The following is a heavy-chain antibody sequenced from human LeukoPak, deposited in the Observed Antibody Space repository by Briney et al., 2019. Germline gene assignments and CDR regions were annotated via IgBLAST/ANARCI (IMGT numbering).Heavy chain of an antibody. J-gene: IGHJ4*02. Sequence: GGSLRLSCVASGYPFSSYSMNWIRQAPGKGLEWVSYISVSGGVRSYADSVKGRFTISRDDARNSLYPQMNSLKDEDTAVYYCARDRGYFYDQLDYWGQGTLVTVSS. D-gene: IGHD2/OR15-2a*01. V-gene: IGHV3-48*02. CDR3: ARDRGYFYDQLDY. CDR2: ISVSGGVR. CDR1: GYPFSSYS.